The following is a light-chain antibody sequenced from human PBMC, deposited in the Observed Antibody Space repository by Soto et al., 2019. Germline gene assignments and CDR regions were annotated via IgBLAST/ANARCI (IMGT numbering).Light chain of an antibody. J-gene: IGLJ3*02. CDR1: SSDVGGYNY. Sequence: QSVLTQPASVSGSPGQSITISCTGISSDVGGYNYVSWYQQHPGKAPKLMIYDVINRPSGVSNRFSGSKSGNTASLTISGLQAEDEADYYCSSYTSSSTGVFGGGTKLTVL. V-gene: IGLV2-14*01. CDR2: DVI. CDR3: SSYTSSSTGV.